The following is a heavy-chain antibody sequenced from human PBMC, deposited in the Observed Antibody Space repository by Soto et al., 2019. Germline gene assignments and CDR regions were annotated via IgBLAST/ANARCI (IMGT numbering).Heavy chain of an antibody. J-gene: IGHJ4*02. Sequence: EVQLVETGGGLIQPGGSLRLSCAASGFTVSSNYMSWVRQAPGQGLEWVSFIYSGGRTYYADSVKGRFTISRDNSKNTLYLQMNSLRAEDTAVYYCAREAISSYYFDYWGQGTLVIVSS. D-gene: IGHD2-2*01. CDR1: GFTVSSNY. CDR3: AREAISSYYFDY. V-gene: IGHV3-53*02. CDR2: IYSGGRT.